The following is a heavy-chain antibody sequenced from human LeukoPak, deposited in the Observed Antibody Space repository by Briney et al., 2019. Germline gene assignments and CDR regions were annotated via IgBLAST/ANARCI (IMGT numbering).Heavy chain of an antibody. V-gene: IGHV4-59*08. D-gene: IGHD3-22*01. CDR1: GGSISSYY. Sequence: KPSETLSLTCTVSGGSISSYYWSWIRQPPGKGLEWIGYIYYSGSTNYNPSLESRVTISVDTSKNQFSLKLSSVTAADTAVYYCARHARYYDSSGTIDYWGQGTLVTVSS. J-gene: IGHJ4*02. CDR3: ARHARYYDSSGTIDY. CDR2: IYYSGST.